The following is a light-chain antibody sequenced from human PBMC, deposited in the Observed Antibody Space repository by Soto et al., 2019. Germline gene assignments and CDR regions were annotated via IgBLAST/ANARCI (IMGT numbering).Light chain of an antibody. CDR2: DAS. J-gene: IGKJ1*01. CDR3: QHRNNSPPTWT. V-gene: IGKV3-11*01. Sequence: EIVLTQSPATLSLSPGDRATLACRASQRIGTYLAWYQQKPGQAPRLLIYDASNRATGIPARFSGSGSGTDFTLTIRRLEPEDFAVYFCQHRNNSPPTWTFGQGTKVEIK. CDR1: QRIGTY.